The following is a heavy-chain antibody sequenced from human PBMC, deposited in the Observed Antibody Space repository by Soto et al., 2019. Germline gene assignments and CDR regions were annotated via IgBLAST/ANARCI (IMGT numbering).Heavy chain of an antibody. CDR3: AKSHLGAMAPFDY. V-gene: IGHV3-7*03. D-gene: IGHD5-18*01. J-gene: IGHJ4*02. CDR2: LNQDGSEK. Sequence: GGSLRLSCAASGFTFTDYWMSWVRQAPGKGLEWVANLNQDGSEKNCVDSVKGRFTISRDNAKNSVYLQLNSLRAEDTALYYCAKSHLGAMAPFDYWGQGTLVTVSS. CDR1: GFTFTDYW.